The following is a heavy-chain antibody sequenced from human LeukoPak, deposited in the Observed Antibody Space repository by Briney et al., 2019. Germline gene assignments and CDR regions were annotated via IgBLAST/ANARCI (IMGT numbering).Heavy chain of an antibody. CDR1: GASISFYY. J-gene: IGHJ3*02. CDR2: IYYSGST. Sequence: KPSETLSLTCTVSGASISFYYWSWTRQPPGKGLEWIGYIYYSGSTKYNPSLKSRVTMSIDTSKNQFSLNLKSVTAADTAVYYCALDSSGWSDDSFDIWGQGTMVTVSS. CDR3: ALDSSGWSDDSFDI. D-gene: IGHD6-13*01. V-gene: IGHV4-59*01.